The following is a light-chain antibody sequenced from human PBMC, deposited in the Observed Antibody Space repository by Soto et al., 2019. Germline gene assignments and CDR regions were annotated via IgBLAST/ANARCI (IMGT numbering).Light chain of an antibody. CDR1: QSISSW. Sequence: DIQMTQSPSTLSASVGDRVTITCRASQSISSWLAWYQQKPGKAPKLLIFDASTLKGGVPSRFSGSGSGTEFTLTISSLQPDDFATYYCQQYDSYWTFGQGTEVVIK. CDR3: QQYDSYWT. J-gene: IGKJ1*01. V-gene: IGKV1-5*01. CDR2: DAS.